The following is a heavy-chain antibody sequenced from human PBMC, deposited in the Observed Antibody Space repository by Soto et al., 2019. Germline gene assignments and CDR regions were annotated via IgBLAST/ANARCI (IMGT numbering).Heavy chain of an antibody. D-gene: IGHD3-10*01. Sequence: EVQLVESGGGLVQPGGSLRLSCAASGFTFSDYWMSWVRQAPGKGLECMANIKRDGSEKYYVDPVKGRFTISRDNAKNSLYLQMNSLRAEDTAVYYCATSMGRGGNDYWGQGTLVTVSS. J-gene: IGHJ4*02. CDR2: IKRDGSEK. V-gene: IGHV3-7*05. CDR3: ATSMGRGGNDY. CDR1: GFTFSDYW.